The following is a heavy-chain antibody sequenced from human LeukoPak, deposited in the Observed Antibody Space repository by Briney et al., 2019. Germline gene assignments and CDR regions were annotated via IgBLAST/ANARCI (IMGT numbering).Heavy chain of an antibody. Sequence: PGGSLRFSCAASGFTFSSYSMNWVRQAPGKGLEWVSYISSSSSTIYYADSVKGRFTISRDNAKNSLYLQMNSLRAEDTAVYYCAREEWLRFNGYWGQGTLVTVSS. CDR1: GFTFSSYS. CDR2: ISSSSSTI. CDR3: AREEWLRFNGY. V-gene: IGHV3-48*01. J-gene: IGHJ4*02. D-gene: IGHD5-12*01.